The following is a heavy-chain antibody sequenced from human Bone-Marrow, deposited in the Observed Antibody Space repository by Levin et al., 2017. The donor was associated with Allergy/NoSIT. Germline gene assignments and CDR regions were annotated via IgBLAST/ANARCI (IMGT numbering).Heavy chain of an antibody. Sequence: GGSLRLSCAASGFTFGSYGMNWVRQAPGKGLEWVSSISCGSSYINYADSVKGRFTISRDNAKKSLFLQMNSLRAEDTAVYYCASGDSGPGGGDFWGQGTLVTVSS. V-gene: IGHV3-21*01. CDR2: ISCGSSYI. D-gene: IGHD3-10*01. CDR3: ASGDSGPGGGDF. J-gene: IGHJ4*02. CDR1: GFTFGSYG.